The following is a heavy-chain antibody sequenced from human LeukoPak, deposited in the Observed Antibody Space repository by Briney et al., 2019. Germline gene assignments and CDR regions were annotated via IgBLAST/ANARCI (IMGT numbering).Heavy chain of an antibody. Sequence: GGSLRLSCAASGLTFSSSWMSWVRQAPGKGLDWVASIKQDGSEKYYADSVKGRFTISRDNAKNSLYLQMNSLRAEDTAVYYCARGLAAAGPYFDYWGQGTLVTVSS. D-gene: IGHD6-13*01. CDR3: ARGLAAAGPYFDY. V-gene: IGHV3-7*02. CDR2: IKQDGSEK. J-gene: IGHJ4*02. CDR1: GLTFSSSW.